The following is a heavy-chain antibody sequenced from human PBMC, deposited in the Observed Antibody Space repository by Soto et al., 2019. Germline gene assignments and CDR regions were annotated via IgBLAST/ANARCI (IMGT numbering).Heavy chain of an antibody. V-gene: IGHV3-64*01. D-gene: IGHD1-26*01. CDR3: ARDGGSYYLDY. J-gene: IGHJ4*02. CDR1: GFTFSRYA. CDR2: ISSNGGST. Sequence: EVQLVESGGGLVQPGGSLRLSCAASGFTFSRYAMHWVRQAPGKGLEYVSTISSNGGSTYYANSVKGRFTISGDNSKNTLYLQMGSLRAEDMAVYYCARDGGSYYLDYWGQGTLVTVSS.